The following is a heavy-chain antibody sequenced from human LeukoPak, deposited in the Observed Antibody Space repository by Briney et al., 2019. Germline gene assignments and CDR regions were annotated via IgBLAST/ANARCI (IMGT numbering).Heavy chain of an antibody. J-gene: IGHJ4*02. CDR1: GGTFSSYA. V-gene: IGHV1-69*05. CDR2: IIPIFGTA. Sequence: SVKVSCKASGGTFSSYAISWVRQALGQGLEWMGGIIPIFGTANYAQKFQGRVTITTDESTSTAYMELSSLRSEDTAVYYCASSYSSTFDYWGQGTLVTVSS. CDR3: ASSYSSTFDY. D-gene: IGHD6-13*01.